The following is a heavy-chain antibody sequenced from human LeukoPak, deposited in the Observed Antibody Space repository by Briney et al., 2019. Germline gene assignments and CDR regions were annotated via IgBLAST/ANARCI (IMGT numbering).Heavy chain of an antibody. D-gene: IGHD2-15*01. J-gene: IGHJ3*02. Sequence: GGSLRLSCAASGFTFSSYGMHWVRQAPGKGLEWVAGISYDGSNKYYADSVKGRFTISRDNSKNTLYLQMNSLRAEDTAVYYCAKALVADDAFDIWGQGTMVTVSS. CDR1: GFTFSSYG. CDR3: AKALVADDAFDI. V-gene: IGHV3-30*18. CDR2: ISYDGSNK.